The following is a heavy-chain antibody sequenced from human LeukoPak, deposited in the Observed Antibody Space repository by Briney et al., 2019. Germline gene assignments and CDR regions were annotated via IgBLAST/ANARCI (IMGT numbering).Heavy chain of an antibody. CDR2: ISSSSSYI. D-gene: IGHD6-19*01. V-gene: IGHV3-21*01. J-gene: IGHJ1*01. CDR3: AREFDSSGWYEGKDS. Sequence: GGSLRLSCAASGFTFSSYSMNWVRQAPGKGLEWVSSISSSSSYIYYADSVKGRFTISRDNAKNSLYLQMNSLRAEDTAVYYCAREFDSSGWYEGKDSWGQGTLVTVSS. CDR1: GFTFSSYS.